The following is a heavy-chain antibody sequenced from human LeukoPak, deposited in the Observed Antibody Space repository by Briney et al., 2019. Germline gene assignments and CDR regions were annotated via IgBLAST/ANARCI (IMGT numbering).Heavy chain of an antibody. CDR1: GGSISSYY. CDR3: ARENSGSYREFDY. CDR2: IYTSGST. Sequence: PSETLSLTCTVSGGSISSYYWSWIRQPAGKGLEWIGRIYTSGSTNYNASLKSRVSMSVDTSTNQFSLKLRSVTAADTAVFYCARENSGSYREFDYWGQGTLVTVSS. V-gene: IGHV4-4*07. D-gene: IGHD1-26*01. J-gene: IGHJ4*02.